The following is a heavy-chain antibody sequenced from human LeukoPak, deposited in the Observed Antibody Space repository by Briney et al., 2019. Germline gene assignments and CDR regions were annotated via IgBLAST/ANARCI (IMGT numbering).Heavy chain of an antibody. D-gene: IGHD2-2*01. J-gene: IGHJ3*02. CDR1: GFTFSSYG. Sequence: GGSLRLSCAASGFTFSSYGMHWVRQAPGKGLEWVAVISYDGSNKYYADSVKGRFTISRDNSKNTLYLQMNSLRAEDTAVYYCAKSGVRSSTSCYLHHDAFDIWGQGTMVTVSS. CDR2: ISYDGSNK. V-gene: IGHV3-30*18. CDR3: AKSGVRSSTSCYLHHDAFDI.